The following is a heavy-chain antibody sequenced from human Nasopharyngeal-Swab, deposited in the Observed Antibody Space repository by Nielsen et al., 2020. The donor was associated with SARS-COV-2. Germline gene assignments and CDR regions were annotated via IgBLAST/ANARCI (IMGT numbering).Heavy chain of an antibody. CDR1: GGTFSSYA. Sequence: SVKVSCKASGGTFSSYAISWVRQAPGQGLEWMGRIIPILGIANYAQKFQGRVTITADKSTSTACMELSSLRSEDTAVYYCARDSWFGELGNAFDIWGQGTMVTVSS. CDR2: IIPILGIA. V-gene: IGHV1-69*04. D-gene: IGHD3-10*01. CDR3: ARDSWFGELGNAFDI. J-gene: IGHJ3*02.